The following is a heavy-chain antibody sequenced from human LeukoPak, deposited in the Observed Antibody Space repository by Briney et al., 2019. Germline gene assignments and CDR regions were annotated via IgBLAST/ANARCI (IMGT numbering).Heavy chain of an antibody. CDR1: GGSISSSSYY. D-gene: IGHD1-26*01. Sequence: PETLSLTCTVSGGSISSSSYYWGWIRQPPGKGLEWIGTIYYSGSAYYNPSLKSRATISVDTSKRQFSLKLTSVTAADTAVYFCARQGGESYYKLVNYGYWGQGTLVTVSS. CDR3: ARQGGESYYKLVNYGY. V-gene: IGHV4-39*01. CDR2: IYYSGSA. J-gene: IGHJ4*02.